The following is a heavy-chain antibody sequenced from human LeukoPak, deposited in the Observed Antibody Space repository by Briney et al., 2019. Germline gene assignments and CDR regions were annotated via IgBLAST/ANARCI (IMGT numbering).Heavy chain of an antibody. D-gene: IGHD5-18*01. Sequence: ASVKVSCKVSGYSVMELSMHWVRQAPGQGLEWMGWINPNSGGTNYAQKFQGRVTMTRDTSVSTAYMELNRLRSDDTGVYYCARDTTMITYWFDPWGQGTLVTVSS. CDR3: ARDTTMITYWFDP. V-gene: IGHV1-2*02. CDR2: INPNSGGT. CDR1: GYSVMELS. J-gene: IGHJ5*02.